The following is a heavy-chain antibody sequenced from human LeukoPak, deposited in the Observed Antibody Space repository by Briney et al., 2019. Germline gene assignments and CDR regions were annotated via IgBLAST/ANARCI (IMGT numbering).Heavy chain of an antibody. Sequence: PGGSLRLSCAASGFTLSDYYVDWVRQAPGKGLEWVGRIRNKANRYTTEYAASVKGRFIISRDESKNSLYLQMNSLKTEDTAVYHCVRDLTSASASSDYWGQGTLVTVSS. CDR1: GFTLSDYY. CDR3: VRDLTSASASSDY. J-gene: IGHJ4*02. D-gene: IGHD6-13*01. CDR2: IRNKANRYTT. V-gene: IGHV3-72*01.